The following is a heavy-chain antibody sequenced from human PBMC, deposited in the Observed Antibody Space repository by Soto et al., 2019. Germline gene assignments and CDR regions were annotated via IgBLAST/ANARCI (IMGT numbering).Heavy chain of an antibody. V-gene: IGHV1-3*01. D-gene: IGHD3-10*01. CDR3: ARGLGGARTYFDY. Sequence: GASVKVSCKASGYTFTSYGMHWVRQAPGQRLEWMGWINAGNGNTKYSQKFQGRVTITRDPSASTAYMELSSLRSEDTAVYYCARGLGGARTYFDYWGQGTLVTVSS. CDR2: INAGNGNT. J-gene: IGHJ4*02. CDR1: GYTFTSYG.